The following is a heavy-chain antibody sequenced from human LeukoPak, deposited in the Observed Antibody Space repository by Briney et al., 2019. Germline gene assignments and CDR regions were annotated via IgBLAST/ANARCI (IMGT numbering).Heavy chain of an antibody. J-gene: IGHJ3*02. V-gene: IGHV4-39*07. CDR3: AREERWLQYYAFDI. CDR1: GGSISSSPYY. Sequence: SETLSLTCTVSGGSISSSPYYWGWIRQPPGKGLEWIGSIYYSGTTHYSPSLESRVTISVDTSKNQFSLKLTSVTAADTAVYYCAREERWLQYYAFDIWGQGTMVTVSS. CDR2: IYYSGTT. D-gene: IGHD5-24*01.